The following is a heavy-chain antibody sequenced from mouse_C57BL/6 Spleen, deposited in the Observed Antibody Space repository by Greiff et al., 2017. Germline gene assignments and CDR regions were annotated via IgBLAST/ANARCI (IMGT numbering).Heavy chain of an antibody. CDR1: GFSLTSYG. CDR3: AISDSSGYTSFAY. V-gene: IGHV2-5*01. CDR2: IWRGGST. J-gene: IGHJ3*01. D-gene: IGHD3-2*02. Sequence: QVQLQQSGPGLVQPSQSLSITCTVSGFSLTSYGVHWVRQSPGKGLEWLGVIWRGGSTDYNAAFMSRLSITKDNSKSQVFFKMNSLQADDTAIYYCAISDSSGYTSFAYWGQGTLVTVSA.